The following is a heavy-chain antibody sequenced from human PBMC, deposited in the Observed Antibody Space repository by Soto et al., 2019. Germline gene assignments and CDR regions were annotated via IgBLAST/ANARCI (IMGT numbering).Heavy chain of an antibody. CDR1: GYSFAGYW. CDR3: ARQIYDSDNGPNFQYYFDS. J-gene: IGHJ4*02. CDR2: IDPSDSQT. Sequence: PGESLKISCKGSGYSFAGYWITWVRQKPGKGLEWMGRIDPSDSQTYYSPSFRGHVTISATKSITTVFLQWSSLRASDTAMYYCARQIYDSDNGPNFQYYFDSWGQGTRATVSS. D-gene: IGHD3-22*01. V-gene: IGHV5-10-1*01.